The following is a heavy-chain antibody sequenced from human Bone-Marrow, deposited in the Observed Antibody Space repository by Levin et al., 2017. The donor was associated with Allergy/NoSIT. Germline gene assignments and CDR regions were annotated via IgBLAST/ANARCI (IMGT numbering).Heavy chain of an antibody. J-gene: IGHJ3*02. CDR3: ARHHDILTGPKRVVAFDI. Sequence: GESLKISCKGSGYSFTSYWIGWVRQMPGKGLEWMGIIYPGDSDTRYSPSFQGQVTISADKSISTAYLQWSSLKASDTAMYYCARHHDILTGPKRVVAFDIWGQGTMVTVSS. CDR2: IYPGDSDT. CDR1: GYSFTSYW. D-gene: IGHD3-9*01. V-gene: IGHV5-51*01.